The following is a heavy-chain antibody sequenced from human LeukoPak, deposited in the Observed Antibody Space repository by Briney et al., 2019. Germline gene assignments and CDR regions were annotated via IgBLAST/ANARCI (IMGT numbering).Heavy chain of an antibody. J-gene: IGHJ4*02. D-gene: IGHD3-10*01. Sequence: PGGSLRLSCAASGFTFSSYEMNWVRQAPGKGLEWVSYISSGGSTIYYADSVKGRFTISRDNAKNSLYLQMNSLRAEDTAVYYCARVKTGMVRGVIFDFDYWGQGTLVTVSS. CDR2: ISSGGSTI. CDR3: ARVKTGMVRGVIFDFDY. CDR1: GFTFSSYE. V-gene: IGHV3-48*03.